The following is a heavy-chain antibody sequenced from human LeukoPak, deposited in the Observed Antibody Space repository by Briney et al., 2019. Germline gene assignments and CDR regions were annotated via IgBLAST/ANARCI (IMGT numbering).Heavy chain of an antibody. D-gene: IGHD2-2*01. CDR1: GYTVTGYY. Sequence: ASVTVSCKASGYTVTGYYMHWVRQAPGQGLEWMGWINPNSGGTNYAQKFQGRVTMTRDTSISTAYMELSRLRSDDTAVYYCARMFRYCSSTSCLPYFDYWGQGTLVTVSS. CDR2: INPNSGGT. V-gene: IGHV1-2*02. J-gene: IGHJ4*02. CDR3: ARMFRYCSSTSCLPYFDY.